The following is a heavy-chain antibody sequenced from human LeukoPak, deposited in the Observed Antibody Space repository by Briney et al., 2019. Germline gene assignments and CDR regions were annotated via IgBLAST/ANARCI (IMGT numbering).Heavy chain of an antibody. J-gene: IGHJ5*02. Sequence: GGSLRLSCAASGFNLSDYYTSWIRQAPGKGLEWISYISTSGISIYYADSVRGRFTISRDNGKNSVFLEMNNVRVEDTAVYYCAREDAYRGWFDRWGQGTLVTVSS. D-gene: IGHD3-16*01. CDR1: GFNLSDYY. CDR2: ISTSGISI. V-gene: IGHV3-11*01. CDR3: AREDAYRGWFDR.